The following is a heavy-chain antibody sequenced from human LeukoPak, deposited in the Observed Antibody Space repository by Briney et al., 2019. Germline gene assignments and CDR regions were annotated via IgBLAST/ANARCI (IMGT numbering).Heavy chain of an antibody. CDR1: GGSISSSSYY. J-gene: IGHJ4*02. Sequence: PSETLSLTCTVSGGSISSSSYYWGWIRQPPGKGLEWIGSIYYSGSTYYNPSLKSRVTISVDTSKNQFSLKLSSVTVADTAVYYCARAGGEDYDILTGYSALDYWGQGTLVTVPS. D-gene: IGHD3-9*01. CDR2: IYYSGST. CDR3: ARAGGEDYDILTGYSALDY. V-gene: IGHV4-39*07.